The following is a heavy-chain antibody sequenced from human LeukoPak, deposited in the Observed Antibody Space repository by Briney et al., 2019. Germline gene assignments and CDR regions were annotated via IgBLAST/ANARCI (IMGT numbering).Heavy chain of an antibody. CDR1: GDSVSSNSAA. V-gene: IGHV6-1*01. J-gene: IGHJ2*01. Sequence: SQTLSLTFAISGDSVSSNSAAWSWIRLSPSRGLEWLGRTYYRSKWYNDYAVSVKSRITINPDTSKNQFSLQLASVTPEDTAVYFCARVTWYFDLWGRGTLVTVSS. CDR3: ARVTWYFDL. CDR2: TYYRSKWYN.